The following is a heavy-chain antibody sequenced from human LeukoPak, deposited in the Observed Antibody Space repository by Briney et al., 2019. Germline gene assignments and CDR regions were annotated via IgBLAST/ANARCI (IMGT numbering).Heavy chain of an antibody. J-gene: IGHJ4*02. CDR1: GFTFSSYA. CDR2: ISSNGGST. Sequence: PGGSLRLSCAASGFTFSSYAMHWVRQAPGKGLEYVSAISSNGGSTYYANSVKGRFTISRDNSKNTLYLQMGSLRAEDMAVYYCASYLSYGRIAAAGTDYWGQGTLVTVSS. CDR3: ASYLSYGRIAAAGTDY. V-gene: IGHV3-64*01. D-gene: IGHD6-13*01.